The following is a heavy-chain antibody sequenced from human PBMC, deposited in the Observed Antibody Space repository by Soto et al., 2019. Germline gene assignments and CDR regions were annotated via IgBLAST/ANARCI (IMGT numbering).Heavy chain of an antibody. CDR2: ISGSGGST. CDR1: GFTFSSYA. J-gene: IGHJ2*01. D-gene: IGHD3-10*01. CDR3: AKVWFWEPWYFDL. Sequence: GGSLRLSCAASGFTFSSYAMSWVRQAPGKGLEWVLAISGSGGSTYYADSVKGRFTISRDNSKNTLYLQMNSLRAEDTAVYYCAKVWFWEPWYFDLWGRGTLVTVSS. V-gene: IGHV3-23*01.